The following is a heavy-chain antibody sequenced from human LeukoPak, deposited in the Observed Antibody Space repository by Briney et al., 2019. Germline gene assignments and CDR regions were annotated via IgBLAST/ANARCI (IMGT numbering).Heavy chain of an antibody. J-gene: IGHJ4*02. Sequence: ASVKVSCKVSGYTLTELSMHWVRQAPGKGLEWMGGFDPEDGETIYAQKFQGRVTMTEDTSTDTAYTELSSLRSEDTAVYYCATGDSSSWPLFDYWGQGTLVTVSS. D-gene: IGHD6-13*01. CDR2: FDPEDGET. V-gene: IGHV1-24*01. CDR3: ATGDSSSWPLFDY. CDR1: GYTLTELS.